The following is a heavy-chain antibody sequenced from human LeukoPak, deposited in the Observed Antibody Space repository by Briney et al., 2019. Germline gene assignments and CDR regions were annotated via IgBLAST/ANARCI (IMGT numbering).Heavy chain of an antibody. J-gene: IGHJ4*02. V-gene: IGHV4-39*01. CDR2: IYYSGST. Sequence: PSETLSLTCTVSGGSISSSNYLWGWIRQPPGKGLEWIGSIYYSGSTYHNPSFKSRLTISVDTSKNQFSLRLSSVTAADTGMYYCARQGDSCSGGSCYARTIDYWGQGTLVNVSS. CDR1: GGSISSSNYL. D-gene: IGHD2-15*01. CDR3: ARQGDSCSGGSCYARTIDY.